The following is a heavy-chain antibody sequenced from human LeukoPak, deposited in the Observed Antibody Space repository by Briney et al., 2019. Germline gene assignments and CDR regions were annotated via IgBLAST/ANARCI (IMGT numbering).Heavy chain of an antibody. CDR1: GFTFSNYW. Sequence: GGSPRLSCAASGFTFSNYWVSWVRQAPGKGLEWVANIKQDGSEQYYVDSVEGRFTISRDNAKNSLFLQMNSLRAEDTAVYYCARVTWSSVTIFDYWGQGTLVTVSS. J-gene: IGHJ4*02. CDR3: ARVTWSSVTIFDY. V-gene: IGHV3-7*01. CDR2: IKQDGSEQ. D-gene: IGHD3-10*01.